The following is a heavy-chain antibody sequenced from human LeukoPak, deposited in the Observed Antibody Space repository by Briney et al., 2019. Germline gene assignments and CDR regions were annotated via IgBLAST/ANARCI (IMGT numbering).Heavy chain of an antibody. D-gene: IGHD1-26*01. CDR3: ARVVGKPYYFDY. J-gene: IGHJ4*02. V-gene: IGHV1-8*01. CDR1: GYTFTSYD. CDR2: TNPNSGNT. Sequence: ASVKVSCKASGYTFTSYDINWVRQATGQGLEWMGWTNPNSGNTGYAQKFQGRVTMTRNTSISTAYMELSSLRSEDTAVYYCARVVGKPYYFDYWGQGTLVTVSS.